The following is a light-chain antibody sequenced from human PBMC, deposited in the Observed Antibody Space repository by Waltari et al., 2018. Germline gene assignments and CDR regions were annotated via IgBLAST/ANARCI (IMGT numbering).Light chain of an antibody. V-gene: IGKV3-20*01. J-gene: IGKJ1*01. CDR3: QHHFKLPAT. Sequence: IMLTQSPGTLSLSRGERAHLSCRASQSISRYLAWYQQKPGQAPRLLIYGASTRATGVPDRFSGSGSGTDFSLTISGLEPEDSAVYYCQHHFKLPATFGQGTKVEIK. CDR2: GAS. CDR1: QSISRY.